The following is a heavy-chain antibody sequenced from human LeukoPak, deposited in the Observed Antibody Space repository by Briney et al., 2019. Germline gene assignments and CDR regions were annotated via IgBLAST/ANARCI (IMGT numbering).Heavy chain of an antibody. V-gene: IGHV4-4*07. J-gene: IGHJ3*02. CDR2: IYTSGST. CDR3: ARGYGGSYYAVAFDI. Sequence: PSETLSLTCTVSGGSISSHYWSWIRQPAGKGLEWIGRIYTSGSTNYNPSLKSRVTMSVDTSKNQFSLNLSSVTAADTAVYYCARGYGGSYYAVAFDIRGQGTVVTVSS. CDR1: GGSISSHY. D-gene: IGHD1-26*01.